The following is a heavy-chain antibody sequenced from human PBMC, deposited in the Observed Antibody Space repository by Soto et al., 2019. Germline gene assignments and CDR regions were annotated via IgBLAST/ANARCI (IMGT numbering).Heavy chain of an antibody. D-gene: IGHD3-22*01. J-gene: IGHJ4*02. Sequence: GGSLRLSCAASGFPFSSYAMSWVRQAPGKGLEWVSAISGNGAETSYAASVRGRFTISRDNAKNTLYLQMNSLRAEDTAVYYCARDNGMVITHFDYWGQGTLVTVSS. CDR3: ARDNGMVITHFDY. V-gene: IGHV3-23*01. CDR2: ISGNGAET. CDR1: GFPFSSYA.